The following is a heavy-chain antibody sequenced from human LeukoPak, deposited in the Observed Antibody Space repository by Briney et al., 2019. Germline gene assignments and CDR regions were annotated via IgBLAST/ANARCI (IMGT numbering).Heavy chain of an antibody. CDR3: ARRDAYRGNHYYMDV. V-gene: IGHV4-39*01. CDR2: IYYSGST. D-gene: IGHD5-12*01. Sequence: SETLSLTCTVSGGSISSSSYYWGWIRQPPGKGLEWIGSIYYSGSTSYNPSLKSRVTISVDTSKNQFSLRLNSVTAADTAVYYCARRDAYRGNHYYMDVWGKGTTVTVSS. J-gene: IGHJ6*03. CDR1: GGSISSSSYY.